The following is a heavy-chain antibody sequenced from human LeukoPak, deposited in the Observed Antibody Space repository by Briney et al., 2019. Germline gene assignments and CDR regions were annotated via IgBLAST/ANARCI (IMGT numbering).Heavy chain of an antibody. V-gene: IGHV3-21*01. CDR3: ARDQAQLDYDILTGYPGDAFDI. CDR1: GFTFSSYS. CDR2: ISSSSSYI. D-gene: IGHD3-9*01. J-gene: IGHJ3*02. Sequence: GGSLRLSCAASGFTFSSYSMNWVRQAPGKGLGWVSSISSSSSYIYYADSVKGRFTISRDNAKNSLYLQMNSLRAEDTAVYYCARDQAQLDYDILTGYPGDAFDIWGQGTMVTVSS.